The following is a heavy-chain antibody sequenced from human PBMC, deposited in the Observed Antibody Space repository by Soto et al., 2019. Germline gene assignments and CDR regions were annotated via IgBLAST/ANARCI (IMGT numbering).Heavy chain of an antibody. J-gene: IGHJ6*02. Sequence: SETLSLTCAVSGGSISSGGYSWSWIRQPPGKGLEWIGYIYHSGSTYYNPSLKSRVTISVDRSKNQFSLKLSSVTAADTAVYYCARSGGYSYGGYYYYYGMDVWGQGTTVTVSS. CDR2: IYHSGST. D-gene: IGHD5-18*01. V-gene: IGHV4-30-2*01. CDR3: ARSGGYSYGGYYYYYGMDV. CDR1: GGSISSGGYS.